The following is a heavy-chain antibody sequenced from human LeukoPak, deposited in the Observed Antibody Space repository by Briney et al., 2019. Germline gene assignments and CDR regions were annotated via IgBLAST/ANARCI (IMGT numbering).Heavy chain of an antibody. J-gene: IGHJ4*02. Sequence: ILATANYAQKFQGRVTITADESTSTAYMELSSLRSEDTAVYYCARVRERGFSGYDWRHFDYWGQGALVTVSS. CDR3: ARVRERGFSGYDWRHFDY. D-gene: IGHD5-12*01. V-gene: IGHV1-69*01. CDR2: ILATA.